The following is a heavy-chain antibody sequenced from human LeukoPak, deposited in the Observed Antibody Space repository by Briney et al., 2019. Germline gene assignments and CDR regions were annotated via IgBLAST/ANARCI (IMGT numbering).Heavy chain of an antibody. J-gene: IGHJ5*02. Sequence: GGSLRLSCAASGFTFSNAWMSWVRQAPGKGLEWVGHIKSKTNSGTTDYAASVKGRSTNSRDDSKNTLYLQMNSLKTEDTDVYYCTTLYRFDPWGQGTLVTVSS. CDR1: GFTFSNAW. D-gene: IGHD2-2*02. CDR2: IKSKTNSGTT. CDR3: TTLYRFDP. V-gene: IGHV3-15*01.